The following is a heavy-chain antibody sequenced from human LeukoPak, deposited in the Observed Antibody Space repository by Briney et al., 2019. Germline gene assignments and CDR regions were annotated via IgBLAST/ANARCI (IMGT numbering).Heavy chain of an antibody. CDR1: GFTFSTYS. CDR2: ISTGSSYVY. D-gene: IGHD3-22*01. CDR3: ARDESPRYYDNSDYYPDAFDI. J-gene: IGHJ3*02. V-gene: IGHV3-21*01. Sequence: PGGSLRLSCAASGFTFSTYSMNWVRQAPGKGLEWVSSISTGSSYVYYYADSAKARFTISRDNAKNSLYLQMNGLRAEDTAVYYCARDESPRYYDNSDYYPDAFDIWGRGTMVTVSS.